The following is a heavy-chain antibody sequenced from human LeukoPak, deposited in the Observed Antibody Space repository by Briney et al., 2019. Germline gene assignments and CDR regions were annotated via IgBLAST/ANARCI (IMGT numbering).Heavy chain of an antibody. Sequence: SSETLSLTCTVSGGSMSPYHWGWIRQPPGKGLEWTGYTYYSGSTNYNPSLKSRVTISVDTSKNQFSLKLSSVTAADTAVYYCARVPDIVVVVAATPGIVGMDVWGQGTTVIVSS. CDR2: TYYSGST. CDR1: GGSMSPYH. V-gene: IGHV4-59*12. D-gene: IGHD2-15*01. J-gene: IGHJ6*02. CDR3: ARVPDIVVVVAATPGIVGMDV.